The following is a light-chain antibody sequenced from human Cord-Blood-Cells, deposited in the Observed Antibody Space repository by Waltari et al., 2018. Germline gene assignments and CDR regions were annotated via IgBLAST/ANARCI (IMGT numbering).Light chain of an antibody. J-gene: IGLJ3*02. Sequence: NFMLTQPHSVSGSPGKTVTISCTGSSGSIASNYVQWYQQRPGRAPTTVIYEDNQRPSGAPDRFSGSIDSSSNSASLTISGLKTEDEADYYCQSYDSSIWVFGGGTKLTVL. CDR2: EDN. CDR1: SGSIASNY. V-gene: IGLV6-57*02. CDR3: QSYDSSIWV.